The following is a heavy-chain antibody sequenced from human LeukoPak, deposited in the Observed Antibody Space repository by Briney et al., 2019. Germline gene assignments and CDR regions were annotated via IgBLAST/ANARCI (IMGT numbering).Heavy chain of an antibody. J-gene: IGHJ4*02. D-gene: IGHD1/OR15-1a*01. CDR1: GYSFTSYW. V-gene: IGHV5-51*01. CDR3: ATSESQTRFDY. Sequence: HGESLKISCKGSGYSFTSYWIGWVRQMPGKGLEWMGIIYPGDSDTRYSPSFQGQVTISADKSITTAYLQWSSLKASDTAIYYCATSESQTRFDYWGQGTLVTVSS. CDR2: IYPGDSDT.